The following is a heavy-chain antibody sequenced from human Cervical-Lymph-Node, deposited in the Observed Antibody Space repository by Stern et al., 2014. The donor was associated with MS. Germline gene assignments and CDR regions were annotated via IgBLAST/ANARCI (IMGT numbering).Heavy chain of an antibody. Sequence: QMQLVQSGSELKKPGASVKVSCKGSGYTFTNYAMNWVRQAPGQGLEWMGWINTHTGNPTYAQGFTGRYAFSVDTAVSTAYLQISSLKAEDTAVYYCAKVDARMVRPSSYYYGMDVWGQGTTVTVSS. D-gene: IGHD5-18*01. CDR1: GYTFTNYA. J-gene: IGHJ6*02. V-gene: IGHV7-4-1*02. CDR3: AKVDARMVRPSSYYYGMDV. CDR2: INTHTGNP.